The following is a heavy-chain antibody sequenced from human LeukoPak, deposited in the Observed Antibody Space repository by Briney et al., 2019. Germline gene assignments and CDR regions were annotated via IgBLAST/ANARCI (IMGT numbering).Heavy chain of an antibody. CDR1: GYTFTSYG. CDR3: ARLRRPYYDTDNAFDI. J-gene: IGHJ3*02. Sequence: GASVKVSCKASGYTFTSYGISWVRQAPGQGLEWMGWISAYNGNTNYAQKLQGRVTMTTDTSTSTAYTELRSLRSDDTAVYYCARLRRPYYDTDNAFDIWGQGTMVTVSS. CDR2: ISAYNGNT. D-gene: IGHD3-9*01. V-gene: IGHV1-18*01.